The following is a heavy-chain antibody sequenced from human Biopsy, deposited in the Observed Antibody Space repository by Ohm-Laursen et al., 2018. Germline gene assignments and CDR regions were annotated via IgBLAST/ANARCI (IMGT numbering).Heavy chain of an antibody. J-gene: IGHJ5*02. CDR3: ARGDYFDSNGYFWFDP. V-gene: IGHV4-31*01. Sequence: TLSLTWTVSGGSISSGGSYWSWIRQRPGKGLERIGSIFNSANTYYNPSLKNLITISGDTSKNQFSLKLNSVTAADTAVYYCARGDYFDSNGYFWFDPWGQGTLVTVSS. D-gene: IGHD3-22*01. CDR1: GGSISSGGSY. CDR2: IFNSANT.